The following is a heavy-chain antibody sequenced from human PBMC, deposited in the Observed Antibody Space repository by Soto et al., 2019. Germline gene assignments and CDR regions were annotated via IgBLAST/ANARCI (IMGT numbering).Heavy chain of an antibody. V-gene: IGHV1-18*04. CDR3: ARIPHNFNWVPYGLDV. CDR1: GYIFTSYG. CDR2: ISGYNGNT. J-gene: IGHJ6*02. D-gene: IGHD3-9*01. Sequence: ASVKVSCKASGYIFTSYGFSWVRQAPGQGLEWMGWISGYNGNTNYAQKFQGRATMTTETSTRTAYMELSRLRSDDTAVYYCARIPHNFNWVPYGLDVWGQGTTVTVSS.